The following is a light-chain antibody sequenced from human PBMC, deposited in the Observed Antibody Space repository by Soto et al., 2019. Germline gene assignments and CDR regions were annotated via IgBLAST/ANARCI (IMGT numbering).Light chain of an antibody. CDR3: TSYTTTSTPVV. CDR1: NSDVGSYNY. CDR2: EVT. V-gene: IGLV2-14*01. Sequence: QSVLTQPASVSGSPGQSITISCTGTNSDVGSYNYVSWYQQHPGKAPKLIIFEVTSRPSGVSNRFSGSKSANTASLTISGLQAEDEADYYCTSYTTTSTPVVFGGGTKLTVL. J-gene: IGLJ2*01.